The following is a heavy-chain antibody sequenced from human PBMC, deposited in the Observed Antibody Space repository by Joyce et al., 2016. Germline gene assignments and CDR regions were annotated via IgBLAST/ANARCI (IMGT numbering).Heavy chain of an antibody. D-gene: IGHD3-3*01. V-gene: IGHV5-51*03. CDR2: IYPGDADT. CDR3: ASLNSFYDY. Sequence: EVQLVQSGAEVKKPGESLKISCKISGKSYTSYWIAWVLQMPGKGLEWMGIIYPGDADTRYSPSFQGQVTISADRSISTAYLQWSSLKASDTAMYYCASLNSFYDYWGRGTLVMVSS. CDR1: GKSYTSYW. J-gene: IGHJ4*02.